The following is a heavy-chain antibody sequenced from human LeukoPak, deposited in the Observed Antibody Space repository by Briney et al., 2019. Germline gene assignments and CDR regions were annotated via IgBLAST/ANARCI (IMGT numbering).Heavy chain of an antibody. J-gene: IGHJ4*02. CDR1: GYTFTSYG. CDR2: ISAYNGNT. V-gene: IGHV1-18*01. CDR3: ARSAGGNDPFVY. D-gene: IGHD4-23*01. Sequence: ASVKVSCKASGYTFTSYGISWVRQAPGPGLEWMGWISAYNGNTNYAQKLQGRVTMTTDTSTSTAYVELRSLRSDDTAVYYCARSAGGNDPFVYWGQGTLVTVSS.